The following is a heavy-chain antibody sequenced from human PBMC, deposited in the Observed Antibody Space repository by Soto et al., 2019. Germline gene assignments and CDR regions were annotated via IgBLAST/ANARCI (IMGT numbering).Heavy chain of an antibody. CDR1: GYTFTQYY. CDR3: GRDQDTARGIETIITFNLHN. V-gene: IGHV1-46*04. D-gene: IGHD3-10*01. J-gene: IGHJ4*02. CDR2: INPADGST. Sequence: QVQVVQSGAEVKKTGASVKLSCKTSGYTFTQYYIHWVRLAPGQGLEWMGIINPADGSTTYAQNLQGRVTMTRDTSTSTVYMELSRLRSEDTAVYYCGRDQDTARGIETIITFNLHNWGQGTLVNVSS.